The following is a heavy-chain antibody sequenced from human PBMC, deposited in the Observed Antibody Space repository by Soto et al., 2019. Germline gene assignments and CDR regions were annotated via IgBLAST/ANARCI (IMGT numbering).Heavy chain of an antibody. CDR3: ARAVMSGSYPFDY. D-gene: IGHD1-26*01. CDR1: GYTFTSYD. J-gene: IGHJ4*02. CDR2: MNPNSGNT. V-gene: IGHV1-8*01. Sequence: QVQLVQSGAEVKPGASVKVSCKASGYTFTSYDINWVRQATGQGLEWMGWMNPNSGNTGYAQKFQGRVTMTRNTSISTAYMELSSLRSEDTAVYYCARAVMSGSYPFDYWGQGTLVTVSS.